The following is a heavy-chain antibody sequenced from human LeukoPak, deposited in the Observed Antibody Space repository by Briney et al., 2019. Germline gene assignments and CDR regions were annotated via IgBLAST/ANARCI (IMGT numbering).Heavy chain of an antibody. D-gene: IGHD6-19*01. CDR1: GGSFSGYY. J-gene: IGHJ4*02. V-gene: IGHV4-34*01. CDR2: INHSGST. CDR3: ARESTTVAGTFDY. Sequence: SETLSLTCAVYGGSFSGYYWSWIRQPPGKGLEWIGEINHSGSTNYNPSLKSRVTISVNTSKNQFSLKLSSVTAADTAMYYCARESTTVAGTFDYWGQGTLVTVSS.